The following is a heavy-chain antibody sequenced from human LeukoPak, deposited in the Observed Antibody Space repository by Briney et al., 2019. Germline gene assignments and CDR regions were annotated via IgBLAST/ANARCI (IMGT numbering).Heavy chain of an antibody. J-gene: IGHJ4*02. Sequence: ASVTVSCKASGYTFTSYDINWVRQAPGQGLEWMGWMNPNSGNTGYAQKFQGRVTMTRNTSISTAYMELSSLRSEDTAVYYCAREMVRGVIGGYFDYWGQGTLVTVSS. V-gene: IGHV1-8*01. CDR1: GYTFTSYD. CDR3: AREMVRGVIGGYFDY. D-gene: IGHD3-10*01. CDR2: MNPNSGNT.